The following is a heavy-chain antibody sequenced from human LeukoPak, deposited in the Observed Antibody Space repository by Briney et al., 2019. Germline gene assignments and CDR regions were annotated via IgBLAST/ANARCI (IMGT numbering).Heavy chain of an antibody. CDR2: IKQDAREK. Sequence: GGSLRLSCAASGFTFSSYWMSWVRQAPGKGLEWVANIKQDAREKYYVDSVKGRFTISRDNAKNSLYLQMNSLRAEDTAVYYCTSFPGRVVPAAPEVYYYYYMDVWGKGTTVTVSS. CDR3: TSFPGRVVPAAPEVYYYYYMDV. V-gene: IGHV3-7*01. CDR1: GFTFSSYW. J-gene: IGHJ6*03. D-gene: IGHD2-2*01.